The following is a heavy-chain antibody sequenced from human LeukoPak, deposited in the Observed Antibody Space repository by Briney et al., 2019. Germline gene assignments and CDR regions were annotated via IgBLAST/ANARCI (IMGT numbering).Heavy chain of an antibody. CDR1: GYTFTGYY. V-gene: IGHV1-2*02. CDR3: AGPGHSSSWYYFDY. Sequence: GASVKVSCKASGYTFTGYYMHWVRQAPGQGLEWMGWINPNSGGTNYAQKFQGRVTMTRDTSISTAYMELSRLRSDDTAVYYCAGPGHSSSWYYFDYWGQGTLVTVSS. CDR2: INPNSGGT. D-gene: IGHD6-13*01. J-gene: IGHJ4*02.